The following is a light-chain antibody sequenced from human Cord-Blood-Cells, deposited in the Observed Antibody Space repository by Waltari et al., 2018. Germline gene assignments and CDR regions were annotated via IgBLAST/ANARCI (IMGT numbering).Light chain of an antibody. CDR2: GKN. Sequence: SSELTQDPAVSVALVQTVRITCHGDSLRRYYASWYQQKPGQAPVRVIYGKNNRPSGIPDRFSGSSSGNTASLTITGAQADDEADYYCNSRDSSGNHYVFGTGTKVTVL. J-gene: IGLJ1*01. CDR1: SLRRYY. V-gene: IGLV3-19*02. CDR3: NSRDSSGNHYV.